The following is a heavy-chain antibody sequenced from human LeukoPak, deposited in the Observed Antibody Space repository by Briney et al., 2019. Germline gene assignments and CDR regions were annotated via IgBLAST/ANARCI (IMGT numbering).Heavy chain of an antibody. CDR1: GFTFSSYW. J-gene: IGHJ4*02. Sequence: PGGSLRLSCAASGFTFSSYWMSWVRQAPGKGLEWVANIKKDGSEKYYVDSVKGRFTIPRDNAKNSLYLQMNSLRAEDTAVYYCARGGYYGSGSYFRVDYWGQGTLVPVSS. CDR3: ARGGYYGSGSYFRVDY. D-gene: IGHD3-10*01. CDR2: IKKDGSEK. V-gene: IGHV3-7*01.